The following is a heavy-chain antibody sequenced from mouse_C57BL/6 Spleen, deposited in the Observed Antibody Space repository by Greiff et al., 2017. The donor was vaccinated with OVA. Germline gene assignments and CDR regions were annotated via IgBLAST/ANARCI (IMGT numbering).Heavy chain of an antibody. Sequence: DVKLQESGPGLVKPSQSLSLTCSVTGYSITSGYYWNWIRQFPGNKLEWMGYISYDGSNNYNPSLKNRISITRDTSKNQFFLKLNAVTTEDKATYYCARGETVVAHFDYWGQGTTLTVSS. V-gene: IGHV3-6*01. CDR1: GYSITSGYY. J-gene: IGHJ2*01. CDR2: ISYDGSN. D-gene: IGHD1-1*01. CDR3: ARGETVVAHFDY.